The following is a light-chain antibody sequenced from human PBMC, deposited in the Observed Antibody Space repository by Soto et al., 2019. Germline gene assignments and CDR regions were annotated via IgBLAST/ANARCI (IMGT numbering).Light chain of an antibody. CDR2: GAS. Sequence: EIVLTQSPGILSLSPGERATLSCRASQSVSSSYLAWYQQKPGQAPRLLIYGASNRASGIPDRFSGSGSGTDFTLTISRLEPEDFAVYYCQQYDNSWTFGQGTKVDIK. V-gene: IGKV3-20*01. CDR3: QQYDNSWT. J-gene: IGKJ1*01. CDR1: QSVSSSY.